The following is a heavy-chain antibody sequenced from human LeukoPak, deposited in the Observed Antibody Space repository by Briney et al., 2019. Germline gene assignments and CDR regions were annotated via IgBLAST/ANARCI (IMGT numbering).Heavy chain of an antibody. V-gene: IGHV3-30*18. J-gene: IGHJ6*02. CDR1: GFTFSSFG. CDR3: AKDYDTSGYYYDNYYGMDA. Sequence: GGSLRLSCAASGFTFSSFGMHWVRQAPGKGLEWVAVISYDGSNKYYADSVKGRFTISRDNSKNTLYLQMNSLRAEDTAVYYCAKDYDTSGYYYDNYYGMDAWGQGTTVTVSS. CDR2: ISYDGSNK. D-gene: IGHD3-22*01.